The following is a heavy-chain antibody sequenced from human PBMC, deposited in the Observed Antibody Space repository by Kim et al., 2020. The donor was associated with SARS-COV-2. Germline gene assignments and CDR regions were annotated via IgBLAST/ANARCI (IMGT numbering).Heavy chain of an antibody. CDR2: ISAYNGNT. D-gene: IGHD2-15*01. V-gene: IGHV1-18*01. Sequence: ASVKVSCKASGYTFTSYGISWVRQAPGQGLEWMGWISAYNGNTNYAQKLQGRVTMTTDTSTSTAYMELRSLRSDDTAVYYCARDDVGYCSGGSCPIGYWGQGTLVTVSS. J-gene: IGHJ4*02. CDR1: GYTFTSYG. CDR3: ARDDVGYCSGGSCPIGY.